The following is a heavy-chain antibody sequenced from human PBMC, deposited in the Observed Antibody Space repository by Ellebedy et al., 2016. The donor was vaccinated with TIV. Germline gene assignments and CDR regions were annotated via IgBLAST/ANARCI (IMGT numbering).Heavy chain of an antibody. Sequence: GESLKISCASSGEGFTFIESWMSWVRQAPGKGLEWVANINEDGSDRYYVDSVSGRFIISRDNAKNSLYLQMTSLRAEDTAVSYCARDPLRGALDYWGQGTLVIVS. V-gene: IGHV3-7*03. J-gene: IGHJ4*02. CDR3: ARDPLRGALDY. CDR1: GEGFTFIESW. CDR2: INEDGSDR.